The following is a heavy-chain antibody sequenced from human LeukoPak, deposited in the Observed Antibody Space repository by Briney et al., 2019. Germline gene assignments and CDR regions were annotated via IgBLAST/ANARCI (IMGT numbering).Heavy chain of an antibody. CDR2: ILYDGTNK. CDR1: GFTFTNYA. CDR3: ARGFVLGAAKNFFDY. D-gene: IGHD2-21*02. Sequence: GRSLRLSCAASGFTFTNYALHWVRQAPGKGLEWVAVILYDGTNKYYADSVKGRFTISRDNSKNTLSLQMNSLRAEDTALYYCARGFVLGAAKNFFDYWGQGALVTVSS. J-gene: IGHJ4*02. V-gene: IGHV3-30-3*01.